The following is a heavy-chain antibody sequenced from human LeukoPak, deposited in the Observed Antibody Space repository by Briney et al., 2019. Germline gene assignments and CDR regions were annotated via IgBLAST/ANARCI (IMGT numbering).Heavy chain of an antibody. CDR2: INPNSGGT. D-gene: IGHD3-22*01. V-gene: IGHV1-2*02. CDR3: ARALRGVVIITLNY. CDR1: GYTFTGHY. Sequence: ASVEVSCKASGYTFTGHYMHWVRQAPGQGLEWMGWINPNSGGTNYAQKFQGRVTMTRDTSISTAYMELSRLRSDDTAVYYCARALRGVVIITLNYWGQGTLVTVSS. J-gene: IGHJ4*02.